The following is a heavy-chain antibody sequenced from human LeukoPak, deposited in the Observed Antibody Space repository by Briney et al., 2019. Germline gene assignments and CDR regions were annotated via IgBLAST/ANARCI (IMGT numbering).Heavy chain of an antibody. CDR3: AGDPEGYDSSGYYSWDV. D-gene: IGHD3-22*01. V-gene: IGHV1-69*13. CDR1: GGTFSSYA. Sequence: GASVKVSCKASGGTFSSYAISWVRQAPGQGLEWMGGIIPIFGTANYAQKFQGRVTITADESTSTAYMELSSLRSEDTAVYYCAGDPEGYDSSGYYSWDVWGQGTTVTVSS. CDR2: IIPIFGTA. J-gene: IGHJ6*02.